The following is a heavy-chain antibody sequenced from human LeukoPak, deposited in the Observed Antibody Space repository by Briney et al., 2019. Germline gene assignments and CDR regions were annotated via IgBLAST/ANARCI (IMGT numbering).Heavy chain of an antibody. J-gene: IGHJ4*02. CDR2: TSGSGDNT. CDR1: GFTFSSYA. Sequence: GGSLRLSCAASGFTFSSYAMSWVRQAPGKGLEWVSGTSGSGDNTYYADSVKGRFTISRDNSKNTLYVQVNSLGTEDTAAYYCAKGSYYDSSGSFYFDYWGQGTLVTVSS. CDR3: AKGSYYDSSGSFYFDY. D-gene: IGHD3-22*01. V-gene: IGHV3-23*01.